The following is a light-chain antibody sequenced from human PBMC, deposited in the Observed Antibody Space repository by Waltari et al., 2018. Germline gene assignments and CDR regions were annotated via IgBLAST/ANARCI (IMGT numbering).Light chain of an antibody. V-gene: IGKV3-15*01. Sequence: EIVMTQSPATLSVSPGERATLSCRASQGVSSNLAWYPQKPGQAPRLLIYGASTRATGIPARFSGSGSGTEFTLTISSLQSEDFAVYYCQQYNNWPPLFGGGTKVEIK. CDR2: GAS. CDR3: QQYNNWPPL. J-gene: IGKJ4*01. CDR1: QGVSSN.